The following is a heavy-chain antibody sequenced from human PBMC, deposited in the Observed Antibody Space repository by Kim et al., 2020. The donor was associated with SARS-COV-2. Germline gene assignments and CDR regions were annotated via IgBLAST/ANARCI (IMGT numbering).Heavy chain of an antibody. J-gene: IGHJ4*02. CDR1: GFTFSSYE. V-gene: IGHV3-48*03. CDR2: ISSSGSTI. D-gene: IGHD6-19*01. CDR3: ARYPIDGSGWYVDY. Sequence: GGSLRLSCAASGFTFSSYEMNWVRQAPGKGLEWVSYISSSGSTIYYADSVKGRFTISRDNAKNSLYLPMNSLRAEDTAVYYCARYPIDGSGWYVDYWGQGTLVTVSS.